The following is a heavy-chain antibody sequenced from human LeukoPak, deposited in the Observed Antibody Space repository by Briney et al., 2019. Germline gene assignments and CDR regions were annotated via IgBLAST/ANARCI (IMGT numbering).Heavy chain of an antibody. CDR2: VYYSGSI. D-gene: IGHD3-10*01. V-gene: IGHV4-39*01. CDR3: ARHRGSGSTSIPFDY. CDR1: GASVITNSPY. Sequence: SETLSLTCAVSGASVITNSPYWAWVRQSPGRGPEWIGTVYYSGSIYYNPSLKSRVTLSIDTSNNQFSLRLSSVTAADTAVYYCARHRGSGSTSIPFDYWGQGTLVTVSS. J-gene: IGHJ4*02.